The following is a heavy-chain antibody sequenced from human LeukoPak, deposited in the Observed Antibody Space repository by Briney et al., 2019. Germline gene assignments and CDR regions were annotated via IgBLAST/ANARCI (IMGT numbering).Heavy chain of an antibody. V-gene: IGHV1-18*01. D-gene: IGHD3-22*01. CDR2: ISTYNGNT. Sequence: ASVKVSCKASGYTFTSYGISWVRQAHGQGLEWMGWISTYNGNTNYAQKLQGRVTMTTDTSTSTAYMELRRLRSDDTAVYYCARDRTYYYDSSGYYPTDYWGQGTLVTVSS. CDR1: GYTFTSYG. CDR3: ARDRTYYYDSSGYYPTDY. J-gene: IGHJ4*02.